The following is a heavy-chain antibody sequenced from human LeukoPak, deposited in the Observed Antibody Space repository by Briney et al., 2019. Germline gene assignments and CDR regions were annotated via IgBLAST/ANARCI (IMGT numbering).Heavy chain of an antibody. CDR3: AAVILLYLGELSNWFDP. J-gene: IGHJ5*02. Sequence: ASVKVSCKVSGYTLTELSMHWVRQAPGQGLEWMGGFDPEDGETIYAQKFQGRVTMTEDTSTDTAYMELSSLRSEDTAVYYCAAVILLYLGELSNWFDPWGQGTLVTVSS. CDR2: FDPEDGET. D-gene: IGHD3-10*01. CDR1: GYTLTELS. V-gene: IGHV1-24*01.